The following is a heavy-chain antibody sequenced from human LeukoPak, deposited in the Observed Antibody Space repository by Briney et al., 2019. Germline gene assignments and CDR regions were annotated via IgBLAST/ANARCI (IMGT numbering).Heavy chain of an antibody. CDR2: INHSGST. D-gene: IGHD5-18*01. Sequence: SETLSLTCAVYGGSFSGYYWSWIRQPPGKGLEWIGEINHSGSTNYNPSLKSRVTISVDTSKNQFSLKLSSVTAADTAVYYCARVSRDTTMVWDYWGQGTLVTVSS. CDR3: ARVSRDTTMVWDY. CDR1: GGSFSGYY. J-gene: IGHJ4*02. V-gene: IGHV4-34*01.